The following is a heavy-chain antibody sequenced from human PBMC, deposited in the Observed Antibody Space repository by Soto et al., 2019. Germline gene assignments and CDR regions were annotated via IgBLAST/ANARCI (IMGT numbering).Heavy chain of an antibody. CDR3: AGSRGPDYDFWSGYYTILYYYYGMDV. Sequence: ASVKVSCKASGYTFTSYDINWVRQATGQGLEWMGWMNPNSGNTGYAQKFQGRITMTRNTSISTAYMELSSLRSEDTAVYYCAGSRGPDYDFWSGYYTILYYYYGMDVWGQGTTVTVSS. J-gene: IGHJ6*02. V-gene: IGHV1-8*01. CDR1: GYTFTSYD. CDR2: MNPNSGNT. D-gene: IGHD3-3*01.